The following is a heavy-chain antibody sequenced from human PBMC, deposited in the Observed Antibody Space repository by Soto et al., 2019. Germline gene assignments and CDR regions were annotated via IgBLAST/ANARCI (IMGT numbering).Heavy chain of an antibody. CDR3: ARDNYDFWSGYYAYYYYGMDV. J-gene: IGHJ6*02. CDR2: ISSSSSYI. CDR1: GFTLSSYS. Sequence: GSLRLSCAASGFTLSSYSMNWVRQAPGKGLEWVSSISSSSSYIYYADSVKGRFTISRDNAKNSLYLQMNSLRAEDTAVYYCARDNYDFWSGYYAYYYYGMDVWGQGTTVTVSS. D-gene: IGHD3-3*01. V-gene: IGHV3-21*01.